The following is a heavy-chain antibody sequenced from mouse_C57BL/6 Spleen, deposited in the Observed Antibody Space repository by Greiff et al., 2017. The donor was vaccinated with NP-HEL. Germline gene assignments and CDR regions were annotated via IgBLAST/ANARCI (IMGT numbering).Heavy chain of an antibody. CDR2: IDPANGNT. V-gene: IGHV14-3*01. J-gene: IGHJ2*01. CDR3: ARSDYYGSLYFDY. D-gene: IGHD1-1*01. CDR1: GFNIKNTY. Sequence: VHVKQSVAELVRPGASVKLSCTASGFNIKNTYMHWVKQRPEQGLEWIGRIDPANGNTKYAPKFQGKATITADTSSNTAYLQLSSLTSEDTAIYYCARSDYYGSLYFDYWGQGTTLTVSS.